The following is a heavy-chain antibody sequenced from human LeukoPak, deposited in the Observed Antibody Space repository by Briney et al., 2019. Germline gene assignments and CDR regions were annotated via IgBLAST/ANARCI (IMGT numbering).Heavy chain of an antibody. CDR1: GFTFSNAW. CDR2: IKSKTDGGTT. CDR3: TTERGSYDILTGLLTYYFDY. V-gene: IGHV3-15*01. J-gene: IGHJ4*02. Sequence: PGGSLRLSCAASGFTFSNAWMSWVRQAPGKGLEWVGRIKSKTDGGTTDYAAPVKGRFTISRDDSKNTLYLQMNSLKTEDTAVYYCTTERGSYDILTGLLTYYFDYWGQGTLVTVSS. D-gene: IGHD3-9*01.